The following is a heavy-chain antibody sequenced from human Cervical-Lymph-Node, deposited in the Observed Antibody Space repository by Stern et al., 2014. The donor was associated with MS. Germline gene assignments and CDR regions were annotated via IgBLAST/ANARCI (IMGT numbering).Heavy chain of an antibody. CDR1: GGTFSSYV. D-gene: IGHD4-23*01. CDR3: ARGSTVVTDYFDY. CDR2: IIPIFGIG. Sequence: QLVQSGAEVKKPGSSVKVSCKAPGGTFSSYVISWVRQAPGQGLEWMGGIIPIFGIGNYAQKYQGRVTITADESTSTAYMELSSLRSEDTAVYYCARGSTVVTDYFDYWGQGTLVTVSS. J-gene: IGHJ4*02. V-gene: IGHV1-69*01.